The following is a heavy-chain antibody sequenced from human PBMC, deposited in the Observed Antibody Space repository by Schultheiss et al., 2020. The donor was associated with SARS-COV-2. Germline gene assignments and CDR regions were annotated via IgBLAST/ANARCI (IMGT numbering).Heavy chain of an antibody. CDR3: AREAPGYCSSTSCYYYYMDV. V-gene: IGHV1-18*01. J-gene: IGHJ6*03. CDR2: INPSGGNT. D-gene: IGHD2-2*01. CDR1: GGTFSSYA. Sequence: ASVKVSCKASGGTFSSYAISWVRQAPGQGLEWMGIINPSGGNTNYAQKLQGRVTMTTDTSTSTAYMELRSLRSDDTAVYYCAREAPGYCSSTSCYYYYMDVWGKGTTVTVSS.